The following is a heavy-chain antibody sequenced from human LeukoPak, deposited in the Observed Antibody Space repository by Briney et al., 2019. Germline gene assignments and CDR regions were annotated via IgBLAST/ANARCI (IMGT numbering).Heavy chain of an antibody. J-gene: IGHJ5*02. CDR2: IYHSGST. V-gene: IGHV4-38-2*02. CDR3: ARDPVGAFVA. D-gene: IGHD1-26*01. CDR1: TYFISSGYY. Sequence: SSETLSLTCTVSTYFISSGYYWGWIRQPPGKGLEWIGGIYHSGSTYYNPSLKSRVTISVDTSKNQFSLKLSSVTAADSAVYYCARDPVGAFVAWGQGTPVTVSS.